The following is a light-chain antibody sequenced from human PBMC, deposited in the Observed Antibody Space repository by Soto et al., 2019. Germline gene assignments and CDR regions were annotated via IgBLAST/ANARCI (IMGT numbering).Light chain of an antibody. CDR2: DAS. CDR1: QSISSW. Sequence: DIQMTQSPSTLSASVGDRVTITCRASQSISSWLAWYQQKPGKAPKLLIYDASSLESWVPSRLSGSGSGTEFTLTISSLQPDDFETYSCQQYNSYSPEYTFGQGTKLAIK. V-gene: IGKV1-5*01. J-gene: IGKJ2*01. CDR3: QQYNSYSPEYT.